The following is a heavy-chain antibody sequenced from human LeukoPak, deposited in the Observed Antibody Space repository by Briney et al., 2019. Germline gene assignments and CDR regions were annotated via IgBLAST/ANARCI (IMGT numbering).Heavy chain of an antibody. J-gene: IGHJ4*02. Sequence: SETLSLTCTVSGGSISSSSYYWGWIRQPPGKGLEWIGSIYYSGSTYYNPSLKSRVTISVDTSKNQFSLKLSSVTAADTAVYYCARIRRDIVVVPAAIGFDYWGQGTLVTVSS. V-gene: IGHV4-39*01. CDR1: GGSISSSSYY. D-gene: IGHD2-2*02. CDR2: IYYSGST. CDR3: ARIRRDIVVVPAAIGFDY.